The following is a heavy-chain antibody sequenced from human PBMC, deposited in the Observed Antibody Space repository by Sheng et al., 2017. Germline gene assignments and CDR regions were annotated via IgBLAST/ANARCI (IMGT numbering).Heavy chain of an antibody. CDR3: ARDSSGADI. Sequence: EVQLVESGGGLVQPGGSLRLSCAASGFTFSSYAMHWVRQAPGKGLEYVSAISSNGGSTYYANSVKGRFTISRDNSKNTLYLQMGSLRVEDMAVYYCARDSSGADIWGQGTMVTVSS. D-gene: IGHD1-1*01. V-gene: IGHV3-64*01. CDR2: ISSNGGST. J-gene: IGHJ3*02. CDR1: GFTFSSYA.